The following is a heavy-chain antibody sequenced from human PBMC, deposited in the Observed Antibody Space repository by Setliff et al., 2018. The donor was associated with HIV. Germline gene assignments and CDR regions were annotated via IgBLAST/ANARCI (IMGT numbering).Heavy chain of an antibody. D-gene: IGHD3-22*01. J-gene: IGHJ3*02. Sequence: ETLSLTCNVSGGSISTYYWSWIRQPPGKGLEWLGYVSYSGCTNFNPSLESRLAMSVDMSKNHFSLKLRSVTAADTAVYYCARHGHFYDSSSSDAFDIWGHGTMVTVSS. CDR1: GGSISTYY. CDR2: VSYSGCT. V-gene: IGHV4-59*08. CDR3: ARHGHFYDSSSSDAFDI.